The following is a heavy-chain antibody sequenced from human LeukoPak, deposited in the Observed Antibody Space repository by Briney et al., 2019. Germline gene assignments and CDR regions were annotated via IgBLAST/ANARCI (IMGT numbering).Heavy chain of an antibody. D-gene: IGHD1-26*01. V-gene: IGHV3-74*01. CDR3: ARDLTEWEPVYYYYGMDV. CDR2: IEGGGTST. CDR1: GFTFSSYW. J-gene: IGHJ6*02. Sequence: GGSLRLSCVVSGFTFSSYWMHWVRQGPGKGLVWVSRIEGGGTSTNYVDSVKGRFTISRDNAKNSLYLQMNSLRAEDTAVYYCARDLTEWEPVYYYYGMDVWGQGTTVTVSS.